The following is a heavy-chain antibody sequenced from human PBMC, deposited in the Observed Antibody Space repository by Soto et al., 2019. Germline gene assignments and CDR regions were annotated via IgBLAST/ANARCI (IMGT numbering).Heavy chain of an antibody. CDR3: ARGHCSSTSCYPDY. V-gene: IGHV1-2*02. D-gene: IGHD2-2*01. CDR1: GYTFTGYY. Sequence: ASVKVSCKASGYTFTGYYMHWVRQAPGQGLEWMGWINPNSGGTNYAQKFQGRVTMTRDTSISTAYMELSRLRSDDTAVYYCARGHCSSTSCYPDYWGQGTLVTAPQ. CDR2: INPNSGGT. J-gene: IGHJ4*02.